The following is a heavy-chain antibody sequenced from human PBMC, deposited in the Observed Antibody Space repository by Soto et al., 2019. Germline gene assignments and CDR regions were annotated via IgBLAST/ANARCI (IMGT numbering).Heavy chain of an antibody. D-gene: IGHD2-15*01. CDR2: ITSSSDYI. Sequence: RLSGAASGFTFTSYTINWVRQAPGKGLEWVSFITSSSDYIYYADSVKGRFTISRDDANNLVFLQMNSLRAEDTAMYYCTREHGGTVLRRGQRGSLVEWGQGT. J-gene: IGHJ4*02. CDR3: TREHGGTVLRRGQRGSLVE. CDR1: GFTFTSYT. V-gene: IGHV3-21*06.